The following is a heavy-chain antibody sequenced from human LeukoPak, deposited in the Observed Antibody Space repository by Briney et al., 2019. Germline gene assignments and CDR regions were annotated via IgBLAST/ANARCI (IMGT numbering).Heavy chain of an antibody. V-gene: IGHV1-2*06. D-gene: IGHD6-6*01. J-gene: IGHJ4*02. CDR3: ARTEYSSSSSSDY. CDR1: GYTFTGYY. Sequence: GASVKVSCKASGYTFTGYYMHWVRQAPGQGHEWMGRINPNSGGTNYAQKFQGRVTMTRDTSISTAYMELSRLRSDDTAVYYCARTEYSSSSSSDYWGQGTLVTVSS. CDR2: INPNSGGT.